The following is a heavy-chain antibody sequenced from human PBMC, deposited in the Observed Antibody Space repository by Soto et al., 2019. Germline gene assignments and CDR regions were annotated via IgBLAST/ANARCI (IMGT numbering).Heavy chain of an antibody. Sequence: QLQLQQWGAGLLKPSETLSLTCAVYGGSFTTYYLSWIRQSPGKGLEWIGEIDYSGSSNYNPSLYIRVTIAVDKAKNALALTLISMSAADMAVYYFARVRARFSWSAFDVWCQGATVAVSS. J-gene: IGHJ3*01. CDR1: GGSFTTYY. D-gene: IGHD3-10*01. CDR2: IDYSGSS. CDR3: ARVRARFSWSAFDV. V-gene: IGHV4-34*01.